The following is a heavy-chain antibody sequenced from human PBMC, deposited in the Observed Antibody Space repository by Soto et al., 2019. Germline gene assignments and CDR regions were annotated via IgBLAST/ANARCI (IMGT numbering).Heavy chain of an antibody. CDR3: ERVPRVEMATTDYYYGVGV. D-gene: IGHD5-12*01. CDR2: ISYDGSNK. V-gene: IGHV3-30-3*01. Sequence: QVQLVESGGGVVQPGRSLRLSCAASGFTFSSYAMHWVRQAPGKGLEWVAVISYDGSNKYYADSVKGRFTISRDNSKNXLXXQLNSLGAEDTAVYYCERVPRVEMATTDYYYGVGVWGQGTTVTVSS. J-gene: IGHJ6*02. CDR1: GFTFSSYA.